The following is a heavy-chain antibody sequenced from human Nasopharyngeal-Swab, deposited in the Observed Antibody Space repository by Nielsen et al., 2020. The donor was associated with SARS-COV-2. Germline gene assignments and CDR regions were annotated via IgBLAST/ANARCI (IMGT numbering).Heavy chain of an antibody. V-gene: IGHV3-7*01. CDR1: GFTFSPYW. Sequence: GESLKISCAASGFTFSPYWMTWVRQAPGKGLEWVANVKQDGTEKYFVDSVKGRFTISRDNAENSLYLHMNSLRAEDTAVYYCARDEILDYWGQGTLVTVSS. CDR3: ARDEILDY. CDR2: VKQDGTEK. J-gene: IGHJ4*02. D-gene: IGHD2/OR15-2a*01.